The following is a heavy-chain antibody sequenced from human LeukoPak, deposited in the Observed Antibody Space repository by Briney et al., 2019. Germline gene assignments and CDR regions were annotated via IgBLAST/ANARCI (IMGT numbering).Heavy chain of an antibody. CDR2: IYYSGST. CDR3: ARYCSSTSCYDYDAFDI. CDR1: GGSLSSGDYY. D-gene: IGHD2-2*01. J-gene: IGHJ3*02. Sequence: PSQTLSLTCTVSGGSLSSGDYYWRWLRQPPGTGLEWIGYIYYSGSTYYNPSLKSRVTISVDKSKNQFSLKLSSVTAADTAVYYCARYCSSTSCYDYDAFDIWGQGTMVTVSS. V-gene: IGHV4-30-4*01.